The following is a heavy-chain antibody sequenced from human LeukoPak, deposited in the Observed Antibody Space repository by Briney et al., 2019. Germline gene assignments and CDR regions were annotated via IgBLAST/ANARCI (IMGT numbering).Heavy chain of an antibody. D-gene: IGHD3-22*01. V-gene: IGHV3-23*01. CDR3: AKDSYYYDSSGLRHAMDY. J-gene: IGHJ4*02. Sequence: QTGGSLRLSCAASGLTVRSNCVSWVRQAPGKGLEWVSAISGSGGSTYYADSVKGQFTISRDNSKNTLYLQMNSLRAEDTAVYYCAKDSYYYDSSGLRHAMDYWGQGTLVTVSS. CDR2: ISGSGGST. CDR1: GLTVRSNC.